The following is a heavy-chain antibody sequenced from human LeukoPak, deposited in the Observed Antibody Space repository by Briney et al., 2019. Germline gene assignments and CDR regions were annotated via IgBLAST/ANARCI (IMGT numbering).Heavy chain of an antibody. D-gene: IGHD3-10*01. CDR3: ARDEGRWFGDPYDY. Sequence: ASVKVSCKASGYTFTSYDINWVRQAPGQGLEWMGWISAYNGNTDYAQKLQGRVTMTTDTSTSTAYMELRSLRSDDTAVYYCARDEGRWFGDPYDYWGQGTLVTVSS. CDR1: GYTFTSYD. CDR2: ISAYNGNT. J-gene: IGHJ4*02. V-gene: IGHV1-18*01.